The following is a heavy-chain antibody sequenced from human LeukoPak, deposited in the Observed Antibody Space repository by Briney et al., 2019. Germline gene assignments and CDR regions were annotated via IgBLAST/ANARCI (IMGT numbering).Heavy chain of an antibody. Sequence: SVTLSLTCTVSGGSISSYYWSWIRQPPGKGLEWIGYIHYSGSTNYNPSLKSRVTTSLDTSNNQFSLKLSSVTAADTAVYYCARMGGYSGYATHWGQGTLVTVSS. CDR2: IHYSGST. V-gene: IGHV4-59*08. CDR1: GGSISSYY. CDR3: ARMGGYSGYATH. J-gene: IGHJ4*02. D-gene: IGHD5-12*01.